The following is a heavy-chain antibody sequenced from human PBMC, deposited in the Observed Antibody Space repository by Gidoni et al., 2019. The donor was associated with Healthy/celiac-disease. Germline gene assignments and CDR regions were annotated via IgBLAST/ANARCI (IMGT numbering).Heavy chain of an antibody. D-gene: IGHD3-22*01. CDR1: GGSFSGSY. CDR3: ARGWYDSSGYIDY. V-gene: IGHV4-34*01. J-gene: IGHJ4*02. Sequence: QVQLQQWGAGLLKPSETLSLTCAVDGGSFSGSYWSWIRQPPGKGLEWIGEINHSGSTNYNPSLKSLVTISVYTSKNQFSLKLSSVTAADTAVYYCARGWYDSSGYIDYWGQGTLVTVSS. CDR2: INHSGST.